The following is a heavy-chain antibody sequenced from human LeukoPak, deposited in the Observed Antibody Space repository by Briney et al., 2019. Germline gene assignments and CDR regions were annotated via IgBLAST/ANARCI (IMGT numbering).Heavy chain of an antibody. CDR1: GYTFTGYF. V-gene: IGHV1-2*02. CDR3: ARDAYYYDSSPHDAFDI. Sequence: ASVKVSCKASGYTFTGYFMHWVRQAPGQGLEWMGWINPNSGGTNYAQKLQGRVTMTTDTSTSTAYMELRSLRSDDTAVYYCARDAYYYDSSPHDAFDIWGQGTMVTVSS. CDR2: INPNSGGT. D-gene: IGHD3-22*01. J-gene: IGHJ3*02.